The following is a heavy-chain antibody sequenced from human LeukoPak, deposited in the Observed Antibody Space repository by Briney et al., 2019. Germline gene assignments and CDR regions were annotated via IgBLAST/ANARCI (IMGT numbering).Heavy chain of an antibody. CDR3: ARDSTPVGATTSWFDP. J-gene: IGHJ5*02. V-gene: IGHV4-4*09. D-gene: IGHD1-26*01. Sequence: SETLSLTCTVSGGSISSYYWSWIRQPPGKGLEWIGYIYTSGSTNYNPSLKSRVTISVDTSKNQFSLKLSSVTAADTAVYYCARDSTPVGATTSWFDPWGQGTLVTVSS. CDR2: IYTSGST. CDR1: GGSISSYY.